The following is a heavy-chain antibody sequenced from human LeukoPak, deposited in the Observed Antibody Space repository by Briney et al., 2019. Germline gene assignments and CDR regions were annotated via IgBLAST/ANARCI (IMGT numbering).Heavy chain of an antibody. CDR1: GLIFSSYD. CDR3: ARGSSDGFKYAFDI. J-gene: IGHJ3*02. V-gene: IGHV3-13*01. D-gene: IGHD5-24*01. Sequence: GGSLRLSCVASGLIFSSYDFHWIRQARGEGLEWGSGIGTALDTFYADSVKGRFTISRANAKNSLYLQMNRLRAGDTAVYYCARGSSDGFKYAFDIWGQGTRVTVSS. CDR2: IGTALDT.